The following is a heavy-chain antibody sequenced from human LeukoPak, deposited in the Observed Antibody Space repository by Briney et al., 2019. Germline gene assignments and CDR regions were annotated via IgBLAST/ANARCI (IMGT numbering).Heavy chain of an antibody. CDR2: IYYSGST. Sequence: SETLSLTCTVSGYSISSGYYWSWIRQPPGKGLEWIGYIYYSGSTNYNPSLKSRVTISVDTSKNQFSLKLSSVTAADTAVYYCARGGSIAAAIFDYWGQGTLVTVSS. CDR3: ARGGSIAAAIFDY. V-gene: IGHV4-61*01. CDR1: GYSISSGYY. J-gene: IGHJ4*02. D-gene: IGHD6-13*01.